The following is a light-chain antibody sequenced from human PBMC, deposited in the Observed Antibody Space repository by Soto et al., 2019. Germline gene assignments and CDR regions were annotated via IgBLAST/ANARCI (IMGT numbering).Light chain of an antibody. V-gene: IGKV3-20*01. CDR2: GAS. Sequence: EIVLTQSPGTLSLSPGERATLSCRASQSVTSNSLAWYQQKPGQAPRLLVYGASSRATGISDRFSGSGSGTDFTLTISSLEPEDFAVYYCQHYVSPPFTFGQGTRLEIK. J-gene: IGKJ5*01. CDR1: QSVTSNS. CDR3: QHYVSPPFT.